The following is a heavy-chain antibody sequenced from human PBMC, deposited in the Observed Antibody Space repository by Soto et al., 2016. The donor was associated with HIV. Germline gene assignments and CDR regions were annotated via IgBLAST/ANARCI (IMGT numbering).Heavy chain of an antibody. CDR2: IIPMFDTT. CDR3: ARGAYCGGDCSRGGRFDP. CDR1: GGTFNSYA. J-gene: IGHJ5*02. V-gene: IGHV1-69*13. D-gene: IGHD2-21*02. Sequence: QVQLVQSGTEVKKPGSSVKVSCTASGGTFNSYALSWVRQAPGQGLEWMGVIIPMFDTTNYAQNFQGRVTITADESTSTAYMELSSLRSEDTAVYYCARGAYCGGDCSRGGRFDPWGQGTLGHRLL.